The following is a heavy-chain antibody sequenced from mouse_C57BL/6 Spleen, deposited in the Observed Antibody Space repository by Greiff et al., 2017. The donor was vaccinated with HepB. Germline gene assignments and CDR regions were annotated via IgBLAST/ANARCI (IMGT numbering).Heavy chain of an antibody. CDR3: APITTVVDWYFDV. V-gene: IGHV14-3*01. CDR2: IDPANGNT. J-gene: IGHJ1*03. CDR1: GFNIKNTY. D-gene: IGHD1-1*01. Sequence: EVQLQQSVAELVRPGASVKLTCTASGFNIKNTYMHWVKQRPEQGLEWIGRIDPANGNTKYAPKFQGKATITADTSSNTAYLQLSSLTSEDTAIYYCAPITTVVDWYFDVWGTGTTVTVSS.